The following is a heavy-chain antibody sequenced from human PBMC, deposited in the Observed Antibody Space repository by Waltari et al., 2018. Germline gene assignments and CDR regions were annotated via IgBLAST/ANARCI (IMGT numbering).Heavy chain of an antibody. J-gene: IGHJ3*02. CDR2: IYYSGRT. CDR1: GGSISSSSYY. CDR3: ARGGIRAFDI. D-gene: IGHD6-13*01. Sequence: QLQLQESGPGLVKPSETLSLTCTVSGGSISSSSYYWGWIRQPPGKGLEWIGSIYYSGRTYYNPSLKSRVTISVDTSKNQFSLKLSSVTAADTAVYYCARGGIRAFDIWGQGTMVTVSS. V-gene: IGHV4-39*01.